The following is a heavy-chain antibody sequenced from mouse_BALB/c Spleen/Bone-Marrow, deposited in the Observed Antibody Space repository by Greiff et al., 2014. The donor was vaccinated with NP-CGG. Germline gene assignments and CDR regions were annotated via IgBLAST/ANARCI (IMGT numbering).Heavy chain of an antibody. J-gene: IGHJ4*01. CDR1: GFTFSSFD. Sequence: EVKLVQSGGDLVKPGGSLKLSCATSGFTFSSFDMSWGRQTPDKRLEWVATSSSGGSNAYNPDSVERRITISRDNAKNTLFQKMSSLKYEDTAMYCCARPQRYYAMDNWGQGTSVTVSS. V-gene: IGHV5-6*02. CDR2: SSSGGSNA. CDR3: ARPQRYYAMDN.